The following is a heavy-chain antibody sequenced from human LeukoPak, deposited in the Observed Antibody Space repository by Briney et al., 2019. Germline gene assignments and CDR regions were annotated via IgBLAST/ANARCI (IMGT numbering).Heavy chain of an antibody. V-gene: IGHV3-64*01. CDR2: ISSNGGNM. J-gene: IGHJ6*02. D-gene: IGHD1-1*01. CDR1: GFAFRNSA. Sequence: GGSPRLSCTGSGFAFRNSAMHWVRQAPGKGLEYVSGISSNGGNMYYANAVKGRFTISRDNSKNTVYLQMGSLRAEDMAVYYCARWYNSLDVWGQGTTVTVSS. CDR3: ARWYNSLDV.